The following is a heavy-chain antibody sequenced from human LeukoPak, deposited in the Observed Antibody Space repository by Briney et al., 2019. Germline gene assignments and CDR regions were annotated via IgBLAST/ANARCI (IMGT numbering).Heavy chain of an antibody. J-gene: IGHJ5*02. Sequence: SQTLSLTCAISGDSVSSNSAAWHWIRQSPSRGLEWLGRTYYRSKWYNDYAISVKSRITINPDTSKNQFSLKLSSVTAADTAVYYCARHSYYGSGSYYRGLRPWGQGTLVTVSS. CDR2: TYYRSKWYN. CDR1: GDSVSSNSAA. D-gene: IGHD3-10*01. CDR3: ARHSYYGSGSYYRGLRP. V-gene: IGHV6-1*01.